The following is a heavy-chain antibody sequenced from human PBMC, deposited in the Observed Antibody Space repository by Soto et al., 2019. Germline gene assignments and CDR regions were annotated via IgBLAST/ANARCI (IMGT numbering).Heavy chain of an antibody. Sequence: ASVKVSCKVSGYTLTELSMHWVRQAPGKGLEWVGGFDPEDGETIYAQKFQGRVTMTEDTSTDTAYMELSSLRSEDTAVYYCASTSSSWYKMPYDAFDIWGQGTMVTASS. CDR2: FDPEDGET. V-gene: IGHV1-24*01. CDR1: GYTLTELS. CDR3: ASTSSSWYKMPYDAFDI. D-gene: IGHD6-13*01. J-gene: IGHJ3*02.